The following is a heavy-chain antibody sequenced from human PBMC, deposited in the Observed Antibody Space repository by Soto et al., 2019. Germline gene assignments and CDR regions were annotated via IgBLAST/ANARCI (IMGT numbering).Heavy chain of an antibody. CDR2: ISYDGGNK. J-gene: IGHJ6*02. CDR1: GFTFSSYA. Sequence: QVQLVESGGGVVQPGRSLRLSCAASGFTFSSYAMHWVRQAPGKGLEWVTAISYDGGNKYYPDSLKGRFTISRDNSKTTLYLQMNSLRAEDTAVYYCAKDLVVLVTAYYAMDVWGQGTTVTVSS. D-gene: IGHD3-22*01. V-gene: IGHV3-30*18. CDR3: AKDLVVLVTAYYAMDV.